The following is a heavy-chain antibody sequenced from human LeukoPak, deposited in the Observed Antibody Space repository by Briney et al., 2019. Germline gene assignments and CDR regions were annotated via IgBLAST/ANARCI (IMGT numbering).Heavy chain of an antibody. CDR1: GYSLSCAYS. CDR2: IYHGGST. J-gene: IGHJ4*02. Sequence: PESLSLTRVLSGYSLSCAYSWGWIRQPPGKGLEWIGSIYHGGSTYYKPSLKSRVTLSVDTSKNQFSLKLGSVIAAYKAVYYCASRYYYGPSMPSYFDYWGQGTMVTVSS. V-gene: IGHV4-38-2*01. CDR3: ASRYYYGPSMPSYFDY. D-gene: IGHD3-10*01.